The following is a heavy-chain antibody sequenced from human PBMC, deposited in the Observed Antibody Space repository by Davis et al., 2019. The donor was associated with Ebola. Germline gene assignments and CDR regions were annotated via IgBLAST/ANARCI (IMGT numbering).Heavy chain of an antibody. J-gene: IGHJ4*02. V-gene: IGHV3-30*18. Sequence: GGSLRLSCGTSGFTFSSYGMHWVRQAPGKGLEWVAVISYDGSNKYYADSVKGRFTISRDNSKNTLYLQMNSLRAEDTAVYYCAKGLDTAMVTEDYWGQGILVTVSS. CDR2: ISYDGSNK. D-gene: IGHD5-18*01. CDR1: GFTFSSYG. CDR3: AKGLDTAMVTEDY.